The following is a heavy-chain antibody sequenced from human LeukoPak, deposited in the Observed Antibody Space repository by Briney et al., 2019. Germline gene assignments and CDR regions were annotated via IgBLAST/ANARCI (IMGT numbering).Heavy chain of an antibody. Sequence: GGSLRLSCAASGFTFSSYSMNWVRQAPGKGLEWVSSIGSSSSYIYYADSVKGRFTISRDNAKNSLYLQMNSRRAEDTAVYYCARDGPHSSSYDYWGQGTLVTVSS. CDR1: GFTFSSYS. J-gene: IGHJ4*02. CDR3: ARDGPHSSSYDY. V-gene: IGHV3-21*01. CDR2: IGSSSSYI. D-gene: IGHD6-6*01.